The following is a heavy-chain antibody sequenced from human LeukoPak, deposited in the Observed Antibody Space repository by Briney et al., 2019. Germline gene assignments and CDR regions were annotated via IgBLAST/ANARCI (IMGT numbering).Heavy chain of an antibody. CDR2: IYDSGSI. D-gene: IGHD1-26*01. CDR1: GGSISSYH. J-gene: IGHJ4*02. V-gene: IGHV4-59*01. Sequence: SETLSLTCSVSGGSISSYHWSWIRQPPGKGLEWIGYIYDSGSIDYNPSLKSRVTISVDTPKNQFSLKLSSVTAADTAVYYCARDGRSGSYHLDYWGQGTLVTVSS. CDR3: ARDGRSGSYHLDY.